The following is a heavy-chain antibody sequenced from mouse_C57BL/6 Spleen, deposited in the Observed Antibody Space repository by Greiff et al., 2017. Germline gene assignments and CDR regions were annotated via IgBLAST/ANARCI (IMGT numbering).Heavy chain of an antibody. J-gene: IGHJ2*01. Sequence: VMLVESGAELVKPGASVKISCKASGYAFSSYWMNWVKQRPGKGLEWIGQIYPGDGDTNYNGKFKGKATLTADKSSSTAYMQLSSLTSEDSAVYFCARSPVAYYFDYWGQGTTLTVSS. CDR2: IYPGDGDT. V-gene: IGHV1-80*01. D-gene: IGHD1-1*02. CDR3: ARSPVAYYFDY. CDR1: GYAFSSYW.